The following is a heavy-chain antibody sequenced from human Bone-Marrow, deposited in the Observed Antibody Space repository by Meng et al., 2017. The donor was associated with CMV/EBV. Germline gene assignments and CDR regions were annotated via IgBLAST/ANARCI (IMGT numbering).Heavy chain of an antibody. V-gene: IGHV3-30*04. J-gene: IGHJ6*02. CDR2: ISHDGSNK. CDR1: GFTFSRYA. CDR3: AKVTNYYYYGMDV. Sequence: GESLKISCAASGFTFSRYAMHWVRQAPGKGLEWVAVISHDGSNKYYADSVKGRFTISRDNSKNKLYLQVNSLSAEDSGVYYCAKVTNYYYYGMDVWGQGTTVTVSS. D-gene: IGHD5-18*01.